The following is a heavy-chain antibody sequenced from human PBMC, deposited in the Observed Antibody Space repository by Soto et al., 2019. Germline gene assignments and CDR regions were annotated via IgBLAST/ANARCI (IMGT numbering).Heavy chain of an antibody. V-gene: IGHV3-23*01. CDR2: ISGGGVST. CDR3: AKDWARGSRDGYHGSYYYGMDV. Sequence: GGSLRLSCAASGFTFSSYAMSWVRQAPGKVLEWVSAISGGGVSTYYADSVKGRFTISRDNSKNTLYLQMNSLRAEDTAVYYCAKDWARGSRDGYHGSYYYGMDVWGQGTTVTVSS. D-gene: IGHD3-10*01. CDR1: GFTFSSYA. J-gene: IGHJ6*02.